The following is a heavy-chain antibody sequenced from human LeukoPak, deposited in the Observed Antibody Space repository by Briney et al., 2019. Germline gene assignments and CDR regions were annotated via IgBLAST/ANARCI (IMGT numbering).Heavy chain of an antibody. V-gene: IGHV3-23*01. CDR3: AKDPFNWANWFDP. Sequence: GGSLRLSCAASGITFRNYAMTWVRQAPGKGLEWVSTISGYGRSTFYADSVKGRFTISRDNSKNTLYLQMNSLRAEDTAVYYCAKDPFNWANWFDPWGQGTLVTVSS. CDR1: GITFRNYA. D-gene: IGHD7-27*01. CDR2: ISGYGRST. J-gene: IGHJ5*02.